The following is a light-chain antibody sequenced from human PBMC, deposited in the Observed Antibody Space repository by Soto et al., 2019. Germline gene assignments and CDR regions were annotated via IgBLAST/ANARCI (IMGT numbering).Light chain of an antibody. CDR3: QYYDNFPPMFT. Sequence: DIQMTQSPSSLSASVGDRVTITCQASHDITKYLNWYQQKPGKAPKLLIYDTSNLETGVPFRFSGRGSGTNFTLTISGLRPEDFATYSCQYYDNFPPMFTFGQGTKLEMK. V-gene: IGKV1-33*01. J-gene: IGKJ2*01. CDR2: DTS. CDR1: HDITKY.